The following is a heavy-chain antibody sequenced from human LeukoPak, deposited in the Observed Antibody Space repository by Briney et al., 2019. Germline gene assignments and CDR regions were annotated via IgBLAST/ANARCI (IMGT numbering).Heavy chain of an antibody. Sequence: GRSLRVSCAASGFTFDDYAMHWVRQARGKGLEWVSGISWNSGSIGYADSVKGRFTISRDNAKNSLYLQMNSLRAEDTALYYCAKEDRRGRHFDYWGQGTLVTVSS. D-gene: IGHD3-16*01. CDR2: ISWNSGSI. CDR1: GFTFDDYA. V-gene: IGHV3-9*01. CDR3: AKEDRRGRHFDY. J-gene: IGHJ4*02.